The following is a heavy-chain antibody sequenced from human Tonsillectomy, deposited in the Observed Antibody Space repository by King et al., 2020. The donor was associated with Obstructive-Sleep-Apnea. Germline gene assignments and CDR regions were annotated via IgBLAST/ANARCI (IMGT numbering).Heavy chain of an antibody. CDR1: GFTFNNHV. V-gene: IGHV3-30*04. J-gene: IGHJ4*02. CDR3: ARDWGWNPDY. CDR2: ISYDGSNQ. D-gene: IGHD1-1*01. Sequence: VQLVESGGGVVQPGRSLRLSCAASGFTFNNHVMYWVRQAPGKGLEWVADISYDGSNQYYADSVRGRFTISRDNSKNTLYLQMNSLRAEDTAVYYCARDWGWNPDYWGQGTLVTVSS.